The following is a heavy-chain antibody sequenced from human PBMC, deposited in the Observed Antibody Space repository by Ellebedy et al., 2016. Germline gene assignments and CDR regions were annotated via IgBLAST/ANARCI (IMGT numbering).Heavy chain of an antibody. CDR1: GYTFTAYY. J-gene: IGHJ4*02. Sequence: ASVKVSXXASGYTFTAYYVHWVRQAPGQGLEWMGWNNPNSGGTNYAQKFQGRVTMTRDTSISPAYMELSRLNSDDAAVYYWAVPPPYSWGQGTLVTVSS. CDR2: NNPNSGGT. V-gene: IGHV1-2*02. D-gene: IGHD5-12*01. CDR3: AVPPPYS.